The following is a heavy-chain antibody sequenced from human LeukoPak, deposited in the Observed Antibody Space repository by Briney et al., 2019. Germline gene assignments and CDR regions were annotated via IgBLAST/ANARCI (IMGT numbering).Heavy chain of an antibody. CDR1: GFTFYDYA. V-gene: IGHV3-9*01. CDR2: ISWNSGSI. J-gene: IGHJ4*02. Sequence: GGSLRLSCAASGFTFYDYAMHWARHAPGKGLEGVSGISWNSGSIGYADSVKGRFTISRDNAKNSLYLQMNSLRAEDRALYYCAAFAYCGGDCYPSFDYWGQGTLVTISS. CDR3: AAFAYCGGDCYPSFDY. D-gene: IGHD2-21*02.